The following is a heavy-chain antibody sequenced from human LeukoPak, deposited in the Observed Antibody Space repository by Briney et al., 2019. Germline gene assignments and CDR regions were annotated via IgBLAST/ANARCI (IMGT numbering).Heavy chain of an antibody. J-gene: IGHJ4*02. Sequence: SETLSLTCTVSGGSISSYYWSWIRQPAGKGLEWIGRIYTSGSTNYNPSLKSRVTMSVDTSKNQFSLKLSSVTAADTAVYYCARDRTAELRYFDWLSESYFVYWGRGTHVTVSS. CDR1: GGSISSYY. CDR3: ARDRTAELRYFDWLSESYFVY. CDR2: IYTSGST. D-gene: IGHD3-9*01. V-gene: IGHV4-4*07.